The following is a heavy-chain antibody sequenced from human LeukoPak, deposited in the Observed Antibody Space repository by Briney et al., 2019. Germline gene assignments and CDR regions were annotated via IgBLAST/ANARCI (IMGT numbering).Heavy chain of an antibody. Sequence: SETLSLTCAVNGGSFSGYYWSWIRQPPGKGLEWIGEINHSGGTNYNPSLKSRVTISVDTSKDQFSLKLSSVTAADTAVYYCARATRDLGYSSSWYVASFWFDPWGQGTLVTVSS. J-gene: IGHJ5*02. CDR3: ARATRDLGYSSSWYVASFWFDP. V-gene: IGHV4-34*01. D-gene: IGHD6-13*01. CDR1: GGSFSGYY. CDR2: INHSGGT.